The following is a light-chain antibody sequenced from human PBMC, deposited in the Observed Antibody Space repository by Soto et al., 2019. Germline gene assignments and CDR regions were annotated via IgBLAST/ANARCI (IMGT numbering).Light chain of an antibody. CDR3: ISYRGSDTSYV. Sequence: QSVLTQPASVSGSPGQSITISCTGTSSDIGSYNYVAWYQQFPGKTPKLIIYEVRNRPSGVSFRFSGSKSGNTASLTISGLQAEDEADYSFISYRGSDTSYVFGTGTKVTVL. CDR1: SSDIGSYNY. CDR2: EVR. J-gene: IGLJ1*01. V-gene: IGLV2-14*01.